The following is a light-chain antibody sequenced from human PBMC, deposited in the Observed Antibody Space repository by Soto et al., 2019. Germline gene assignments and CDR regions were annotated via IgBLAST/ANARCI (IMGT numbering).Light chain of an antibody. CDR2: VAS. V-gene: IGKV3-20*01. Sequence: EIVLTQSPGTLSLSPGERATHSCRASQSVSSSYLAWYQQKPGQAPRLLIYVASSRATGIPDRFSGSGSGTDFTLTISRLEPEDFAVYYCQQYGSSPVFGQGTRLEIK. CDR1: QSVSSSY. J-gene: IGKJ5*01. CDR3: QQYGSSPV.